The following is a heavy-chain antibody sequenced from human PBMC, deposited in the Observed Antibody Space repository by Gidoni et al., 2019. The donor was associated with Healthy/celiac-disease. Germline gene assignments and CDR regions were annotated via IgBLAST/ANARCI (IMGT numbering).Heavy chain of an antibody. CDR3: ARRRAMGNYYGMDV. CDR2: IYYRGST. D-gene: IGHD5-18*01. J-gene: IGHJ6*02. CDR1: GGSISSYY. V-gene: IGHV4-59*08. Sequence: QVQLQESGPGLVKPSETLSLTCTVSGGSISSYYWSWIRQPPGKGREWIGYIYYRGSTNYNPALKSRVTISVDTSKNQFCLKLSSVTAADTAVYYCARRRAMGNYYGMDVWGQGTTVTVSS.